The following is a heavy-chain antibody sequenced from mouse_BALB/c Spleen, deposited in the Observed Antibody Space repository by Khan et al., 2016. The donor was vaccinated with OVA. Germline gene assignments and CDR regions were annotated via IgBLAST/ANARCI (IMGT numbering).Heavy chain of an antibody. CDR3: ARGYCGNYESAY. D-gene: IGHD2-1*01. Sequence: QVQLQQPEAELVKPGASVKLSCKTSGYTFTNYWIQWIKQRPGQGLEWIGEIFPGTGTTYYNENFKGKATLTIDTSSTTAYMQLSSLTSEDSAVYFCARGYCGNYESAYWGQGTLVTVSA. V-gene: IGHV1S132*01. CDR2: IFPGTGTT. J-gene: IGHJ3*01. CDR1: GYTFTNYW.